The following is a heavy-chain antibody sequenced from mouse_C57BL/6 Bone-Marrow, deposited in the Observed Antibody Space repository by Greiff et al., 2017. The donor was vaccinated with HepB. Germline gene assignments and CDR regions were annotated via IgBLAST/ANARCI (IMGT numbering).Heavy chain of an antibody. CDR2: FHPYNDDT. D-gene: IGHD1-1*01. CDR1: GYTFTTYP. J-gene: IGHJ1*03. CDR3: ARGDYYGSSGYFDV. V-gene: IGHV1-47*01. Sequence: QVQLQQSGAELVKPGASVKMSCKASGYTFTTYPIEWMTQNHGKSLEWIGNFHPYNDDTKYNEKFKGKATLTVEKSSSTVYLELSRLTSDDSAVYYCARGDYYGSSGYFDVWGTGTTVTVSS.